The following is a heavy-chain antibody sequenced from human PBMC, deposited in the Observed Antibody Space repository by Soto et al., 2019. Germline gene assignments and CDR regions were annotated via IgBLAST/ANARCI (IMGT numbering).Heavy chain of an antibody. Sequence: QVQLQESGPGLVRPSQTLSVTCTVSGGSISSGSYFWTWIRQHPGKGLEWMGYTHYSGSTFYNPCLMSSLTISADTSKNQVSLTLKSVTAADTAVYYCARVDTSMVNDFDYWGQGILVAVSS. J-gene: IGHJ4*02. CDR1: GGSISSGSYF. D-gene: IGHD5-18*01. V-gene: IGHV4-31*03. CDR3: ARVDTSMVNDFDY. CDR2: THYSGST.